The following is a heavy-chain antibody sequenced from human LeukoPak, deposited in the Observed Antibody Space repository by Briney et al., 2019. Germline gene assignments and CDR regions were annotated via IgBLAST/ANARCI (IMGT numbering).Heavy chain of an antibody. CDR1: GGSISSYY. Sequence: SETLSLTCTVSGGSISSYYWSWVRQPAGKGLEWIGRIYASGNTNYNPSLKGRVTMTVDTSKNQFSLKLSSVTAADTAVYYCARESWAYSPFDSWGQGILVTVSP. J-gene: IGHJ4*02. CDR2: IYASGNT. CDR3: ARESWAYSPFDS. D-gene: IGHD2-21*01. V-gene: IGHV4-4*07.